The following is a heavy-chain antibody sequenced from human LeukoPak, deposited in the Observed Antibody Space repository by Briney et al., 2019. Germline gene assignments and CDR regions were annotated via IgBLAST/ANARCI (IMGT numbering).Heavy chain of an antibody. CDR2: INTDGSST. D-gene: IGHD4-23*01. CDR1: GFTFSSYW. J-gene: IGHJ3*02. CDR3: ARGGDYGGRDAFDI. V-gene: IGHV3-74*01. Sequence: GGSLRLSCAASGFTFSSYWMHWVRQAPGKGLVWVSRINTDGSSTSYADSVKGRFTISRDNAKNTLYLQMNSLRAEDTAVYYCARGGDYGGRDAFDIWGQGTMVTVSS.